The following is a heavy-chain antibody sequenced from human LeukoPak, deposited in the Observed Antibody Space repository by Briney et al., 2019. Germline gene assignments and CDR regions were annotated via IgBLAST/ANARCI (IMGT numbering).Heavy chain of an antibody. CDR3: ARQVGATGHFDL. Sequence: GESLKISCKDFGHTSTHYWIAWVRQMPGKGLEWMGMIYPGDSSTRYSPSFEGQVTISADTSISTAYLQWSSLQAADTAMYYCARQVGATGHFDLWGQGTLVTVSS. D-gene: IGHD1-26*01. CDR2: IYPGDSST. V-gene: IGHV5-51*01. J-gene: IGHJ4*02. CDR1: GHTSTHYW.